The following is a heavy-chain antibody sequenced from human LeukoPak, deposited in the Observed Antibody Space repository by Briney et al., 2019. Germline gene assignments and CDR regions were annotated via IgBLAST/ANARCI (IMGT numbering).Heavy chain of an antibody. Sequence: PGGSLRLSCAASGFTFNSYSMNWVRQAPGKGLEWVSSISSSSSYIYYADSVKGRFTISRDNAKNSLFLQMNSLRAEDTAVYYCAGAHWEILAFDIWGQGTMVTVSS. V-gene: IGHV3-21*01. J-gene: IGHJ3*02. CDR1: GFTFNSYS. CDR3: AGAHWEILAFDI. CDR2: ISSSSSYI. D-gene: IGHD7-27*01.